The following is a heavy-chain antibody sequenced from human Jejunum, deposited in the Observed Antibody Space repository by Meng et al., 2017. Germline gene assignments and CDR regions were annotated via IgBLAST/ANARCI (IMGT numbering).Heavy chain of an antibody. CDR1: GASISSSNW. J-gene: IGHJ4*02. Sequence: QVQLQESGPGLVKPSGTLSLACAVSGASISSSNWWSWVRQSPGKGLEWIGVIYHRGNINYNPSLKSRVTISVDKSKNQFSLKLNSVTAADTAVYYCARVDSSASFDYWGQGTLVTVSS. V-gene: IGHV4-4*02. D-gene: IGHD6-6*01. CDR3: ARVDSSASFDY. CDR2: IYHRGNI.